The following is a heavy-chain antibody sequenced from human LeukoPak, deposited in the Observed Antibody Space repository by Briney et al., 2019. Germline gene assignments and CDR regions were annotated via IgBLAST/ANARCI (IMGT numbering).Heavy chain of an antibody. D-gene: IGHD2-2*01. V-gene: IGHV3-30*02. CDR1: GFTFSNYG. CDR2: VRYDETTK. J-gene: IGHJ4*02. CDR3: AKDVPTAYFDY. Sequence: PGGSLRLSCAASGFTFSNYGVHWVRQAPGKGLEWVAFVRYDETTKFYADSVKGRFTISRDNSKTTLYLQMNSLRAEDTAVYYCAKDVPTAYFDYWGQGTLVTVSS.